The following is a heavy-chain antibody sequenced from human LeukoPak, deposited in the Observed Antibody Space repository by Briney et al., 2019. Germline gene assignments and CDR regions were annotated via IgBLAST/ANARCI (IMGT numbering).Heavy chain of an antibody. CDR3: ARVKPGELEPDYFDY. CDR2: IYYSGST. V-gene: IGHV4-31*03. J-gene: IGHJ4*02. Sequence: SLTLSLTCTVSGGSFSSGGYYWSWIRQHPGKGLEWIGYIYYSGSTYYNPSLKSRVTISVDTSKNQFSLKLSSVTAADTAVYYCARVKPGELEPDYFDYWGQGTLVTVSS. D-gene: IGHD1-26*01. CDR1: GGSFSSGGYY.